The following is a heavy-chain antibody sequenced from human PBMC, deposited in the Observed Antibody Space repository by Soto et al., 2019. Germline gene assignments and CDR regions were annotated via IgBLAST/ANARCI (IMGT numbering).Heavy chain of an antibody. CDR2: INPNTGCT. CDR3: ATSISWYKDCFDP. CDR1: GYTFTDSY. D-gene: IGHD6-13*01. V-gene: IGHV1-2*02. J-gene: IGHJ5*02. Sequence: GASVKVSCKASGYTFTDSYLNWVRQAPGQGLEWMGWINPNTGCTSYAQSFQGRVTLTRDTSISTAYMELTSLRSDDTAVYVCATSISWYKDCFDPWGPGTLVTVSS.